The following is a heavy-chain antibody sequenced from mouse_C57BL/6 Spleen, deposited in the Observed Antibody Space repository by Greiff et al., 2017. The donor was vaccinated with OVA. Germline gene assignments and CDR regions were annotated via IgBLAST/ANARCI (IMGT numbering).Heavy chain of an antibody. CDR3: ARTAQDEAFAY. J-gene: IGHJ3*01. Sequence: VQLQQSGAELVKPGASVKLSCTASGFNIKDYYMHWVKQRTEQGLEWIGRIDPEDGEPKYAPKFQGKATITADTSSNPAYLQLSRLTSEDTAVYYWARTAQDEAFAYWGQGTLVPVSA. CDR1: GFNIKDYY. CDR2: IDPEDGEP. V-gene: IGHV14-2*01. D-gene: IGHD3-2*02.